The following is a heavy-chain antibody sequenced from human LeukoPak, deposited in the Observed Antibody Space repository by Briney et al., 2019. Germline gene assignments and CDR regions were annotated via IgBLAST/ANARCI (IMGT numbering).Heavy chain of an antibody. CDR3: ARDASGSSTGLIDS. D-gene: IGHD1-26*01. CDR2: VSTSSYYI. V-gene: IGHV3-21*01. Sequence: GGSLRLSCVASGFTLRSYSMNWVRQAPGKGLEWVSYVSTSSYYIYYADSVKGRFTISRDDAKNSLYLRMNSLRAEDTAIYYCARDASGSSTGLIDSWGQGTLVTVSS. CDR1: GFTLRSYS. J-gene: IGHJ4*02.